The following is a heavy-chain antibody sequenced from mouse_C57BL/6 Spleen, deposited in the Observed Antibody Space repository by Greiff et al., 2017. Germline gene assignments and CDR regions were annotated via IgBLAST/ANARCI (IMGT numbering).Heavy chain of an antibody. CDR1: GYAFSSYW. V-gene: IGHV1-80*01. D-gene: IGHD2-1*01. J-gene: IGHJ2*01. CDR2: IYPGDGDT. Sequence: VKLQESGAELVKPGASVKISCKASGYAFSSYWMHWVKQRPGKGLEWIGQIYPGDGDTNYNGKFKGKATLTADKSSSTAYMQLSSLTSEDSAVYFCARAGNYGNLDYWGQGTTLTVSS. CDR3: ARAGNYGNLDY.